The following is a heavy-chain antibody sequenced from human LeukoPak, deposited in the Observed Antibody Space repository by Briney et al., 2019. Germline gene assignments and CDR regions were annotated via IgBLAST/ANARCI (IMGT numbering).Heavy chain of an antibody. Sequence: GGSLRLSCAASGFTFSKYAFHWVRQAPGKGLEWVAVISYDGSNKYYADSVKGRFTISRDNSKNTLYLQMNSLRAEDTAVYYCARDRMDYYDSSGYFDYWGQGTLVTVSS. J-gene: IGHJ4*02. CDR3: ARDRMDYYDSSGYFDY. V-gene: IGHV3-30-3*01. CDR2: ISYDGSNK. CDR1: GFTFSKYA. D-gene: IGHD3-22*01.